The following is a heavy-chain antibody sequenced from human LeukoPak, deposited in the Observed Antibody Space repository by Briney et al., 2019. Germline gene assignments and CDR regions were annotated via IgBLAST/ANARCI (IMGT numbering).Heavy chain of an antibody. CDR1: GYTFTGYY. Sequence: ASVKVSCKASGYTFTGYYMHWVRQAPGQGLEWMGWINPNSGGTNYAQKFQGRVTTTRDTSISTAYMELSRLRSDDTAVYYCARSPWDIVVVPAANFDYWGQGTLVTVSS. J-gene: IGHJ4*02. D-gene: IGHD2-2*01. V-gene: IGHV1-2*02. CDR2: INPNSGGT. CDR3: ARSPWDIVVVPAANFDY.